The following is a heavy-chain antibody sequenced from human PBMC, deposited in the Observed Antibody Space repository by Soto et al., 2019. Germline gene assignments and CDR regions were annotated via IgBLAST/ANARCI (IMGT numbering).Heavy chain of an antibody. Sequence: KPSETLSLTYTVSGGSISSGGYYWSWIRQHPGKGLEWIGYIYYSGSTYYNPSLKSRVTISVDTSKNQFSLKLSSVTAADTAVYYCARVYAAVAGISTDFDYWGQGTLVTVSS. D-gene: IGHD6-19*01. CDR1: GGSISSGGYY. CDR2: IYYSGST. J-gene: IGHJ4*02. V-gene: IGHV4-31*03. CDR3: ARVYAAVAGISTDFDY.